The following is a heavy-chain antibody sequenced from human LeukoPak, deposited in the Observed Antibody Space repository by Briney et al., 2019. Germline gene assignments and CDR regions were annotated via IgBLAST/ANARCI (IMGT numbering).Heavy chain of an antibody. CDR1: GGTFSSYA. CDR3: AGSGLYQLDY. CDR2: IIPIFGTA. Sequence: SVKVSCKASGGTFSSYATSWVRQAPGQGLEWMGGIIPIFGTANYAQKFQGRVTITTDESTSTAYMELSSLRSEDTAVYYCAGSGLYQLDYWGQGTLVTVSS. J-gene: IGHJ4*02. V-gene: IGHV1-69*05. D-gene: IGHD3-10*01.